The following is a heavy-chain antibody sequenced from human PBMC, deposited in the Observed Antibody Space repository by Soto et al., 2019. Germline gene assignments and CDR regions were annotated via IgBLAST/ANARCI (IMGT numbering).Heavy chain of an antibody. J-gene: IGHJ4*02. Sequence: EVQLVESGGGLVKSGGSLRVSCAASGFTFSSAWMTWVRQAPGKGLEWVGRIKSKVDGETTDYAAPVKGRLTISRDDSESTLYLQMNSLKSEWPAVYYWAADVPSQGRGEFDYWGQGILVTVSS. CDR1: GFTFSSAW. CDR3: AADVPSQGRGEFDY. V-gene: IGHV3-15*07. CDR2: IKSKVDGETT.